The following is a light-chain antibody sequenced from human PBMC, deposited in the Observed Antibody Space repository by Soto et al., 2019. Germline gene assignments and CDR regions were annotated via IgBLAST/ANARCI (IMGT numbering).Light chain of an antibody. CDR1: SSDVGGYNY. J-gene: IGLJ1*01. Sequence: QSALTQPPSASGSPGQSVTISCTGTSSDVGGYNYVSWYQQHPGKAPKIMIFEVNKRPSGVPARFSGSKSGSTASLTVSGLQSEDEADYYCSSYAGGNTFVFGTGTKLTVL. CDR3: SSYAGGNTFV. V-gene: IGLV2-8*01. CDR2: EVN.